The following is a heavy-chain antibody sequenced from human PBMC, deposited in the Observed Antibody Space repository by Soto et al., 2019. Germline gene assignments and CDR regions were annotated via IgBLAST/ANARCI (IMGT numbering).Heavy chain of an antibody. D-gene: IGHD1-26*01. CDR1: GGPISRFY. CDR3: ATEGFWELGVVDF. V-gene: IGHV4-59*03. Sequence: QVQLQESGPGPVKPSETLSLTCTFSGGPISRFYWIWLRQSPGKRLEWIGHVSYSGDTKYNPSLKSRVTISLETSMNQFSLKVNSVPAADTAVYYCATEGFWELGVVDFWGQGTLFTVSS. J-gene: IGHJ3*01. CDR2: VSYSGDT.